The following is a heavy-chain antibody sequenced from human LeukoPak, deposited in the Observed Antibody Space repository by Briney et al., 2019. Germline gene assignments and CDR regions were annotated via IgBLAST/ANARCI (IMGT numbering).Heavy chain of an antibody. D-gene: IGHD6-6*01. J-gene: IGHJ4*02. CDR2: MNPNSGNT. CDR3: ATSYSSSSSEIDY. V-gene: IGHV1-8*01. Sequence: ASVTVSCKASGYTFTSYDINWVRQATGQGLEWMGWMNPNSGNTGYAQKFQGRVTMTRNTSISTAYMELSSLRSEDTAVYYCATSYSSSSSEIDYWGQGTLVTVSS. CDR1: GYTFTSYD.